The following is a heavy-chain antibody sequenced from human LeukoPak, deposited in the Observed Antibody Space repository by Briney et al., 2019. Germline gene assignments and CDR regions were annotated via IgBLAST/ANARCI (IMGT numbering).Heavy chain of an antibody. J-gene: IGHJ5*02. Sequence: SETLSLTCTVSGGSISSYYWSWIRQPPGKGLEWIGYINYSGSTNYNPSLKSRVTISVDTSKNQFSLKLSSVTAADTAVYYCARVVGYCSSTSCLNWFDPWGQGTLVTVSS. CDR2: INYSGST. V-gene: IGHV4-59*01. D-gene: IGHD2-2*01. CDR1: GGSISSYY. CDR3: ARVVGYCSSTSCLNWFDP.